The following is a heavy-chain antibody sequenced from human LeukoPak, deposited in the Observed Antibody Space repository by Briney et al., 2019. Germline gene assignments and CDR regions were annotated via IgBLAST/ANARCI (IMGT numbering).Heavy chain of an antibody. CDR1: NYSISSGYY. J-gene: IGHJ5*02. CDR3: ARDSGTTGEVKFDP. CDR2: IYHGGST. V-gene: IGHV4-38-2*02. D-gene: IGHD3-10*01. Sequence: SETLSLTCTVSNYSISSGYYWAWIRPSPGKGLEWIGSIYHGGSTYYNPSLRSRVIVSVDTSKNQFSLKLSSVTAADTALYYCARDSGTTGEVKFDPWGQGTLVTVSS.